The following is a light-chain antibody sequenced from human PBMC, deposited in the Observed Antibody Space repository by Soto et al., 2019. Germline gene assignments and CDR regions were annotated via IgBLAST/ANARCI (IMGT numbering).Light chain of an antibody. CDR1: QSISSSY. CDR2: AES. Sequence: EIVLTQSPGTLSLSPGARATLSCRASQSISSSYLAWYQQKPGQAPRLLIYAESSRATGIPDRFSGSGSGTDFTLTISRLEPEDFAVYYCQQYGSSSYTFGQGTQLEIK. V-gene: IGKV3-20*01. CDR3: QQYGSSSYT. J-gene: IGKJ2*01.